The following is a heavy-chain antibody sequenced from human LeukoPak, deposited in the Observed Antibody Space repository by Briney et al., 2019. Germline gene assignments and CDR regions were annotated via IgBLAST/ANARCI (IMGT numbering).Heavy chain of an antibody. CDR2: IYSAGAT. D-gene: IGHD1-26*01. CDR3: ARIEWERLGRAFDI. J-gene: IGHJ3*02. CDR1: GFTVSDNY. Sequence: GGSLRLSCAASGFTVSDNYMTWVRQAPGKGLEWVSSIYSAGATHYAESVKGRFTISRDNSKNTLYLQMNSLRAEDMTVYYCARIEWERLGRAFDIWGQGTMVTVSS. V-gene: IGHV3-53*01.